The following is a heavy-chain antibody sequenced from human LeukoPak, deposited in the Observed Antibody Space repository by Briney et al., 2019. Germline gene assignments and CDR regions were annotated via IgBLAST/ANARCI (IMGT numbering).Heavy chain of an antibody. CDR2: INPNSGGT. D-gene: IGHD3-10*01. J-gene: IGHJ4*02. V-gene: IGHV1-2*06. Sequence: ASVTASCTASGYTFTGYYMHWVRQAPGQGLEWMGRINPNSGGTNYAQKFQGRVTMTRDTSISTAYMELSRLRSDDTAVYCCAREGTTMVRGVIKSFDYWGQGTLVTVSS. CDR1: GYTFTGYY. CDR3: AREGTTMVRGVIKSFDY.